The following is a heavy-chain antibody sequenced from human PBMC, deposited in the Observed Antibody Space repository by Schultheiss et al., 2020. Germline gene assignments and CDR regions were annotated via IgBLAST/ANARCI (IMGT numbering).Heavy chain of an antibody. CDR1: GFTFSSYA. CDR3: ARDKGYCSSTSCYRADFDY. Sequence: GGSLRLSCAASGFTFSSYAMSWVRQAPGKGLEWVSSISSSSSYIYYADSVKGRFTISRDNSKNTLYLQMNSLRAEDTAVYYCARDKGYCSSTSCYRADFDYWGQGTLVTVSS. J-gene: IGHJ4*02. D-gene: IGHD2-2*02. CDR2: ISSSSSYI. V-gene: IGHV3-21*01.